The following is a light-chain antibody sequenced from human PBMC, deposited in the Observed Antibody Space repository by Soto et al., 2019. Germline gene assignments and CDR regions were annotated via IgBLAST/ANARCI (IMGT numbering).Light chain of an antibody. V-gene: IGKV1-27*01. CDR2: GAS. CDR3: QRYNSALLT. J-gene: IGKJ5*01. CDR1: QGISTF. Sequence: DIQMTQSPSALSASVGDRVTITCRASQGISTFLAWYQQKPGKAPKLLIYGASTLESGVPSRFSGSGSGTDFTLTISSLQPEDFATYYCQRYNSALLTFGQGTRLEIK.